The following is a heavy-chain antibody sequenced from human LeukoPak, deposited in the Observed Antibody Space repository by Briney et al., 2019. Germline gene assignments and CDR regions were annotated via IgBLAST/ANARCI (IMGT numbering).Heavy chain of an antibody. D-gene: IGHD2-2*01. CDR2: ISSSSDYI. V-gene: IGHV3-21*04. CDR1: EFTFSSYN. CDR3: AKDRHAPGRYCSSTTCFPFDL. Sequence: GGSLRLSCAASEFTFSSYNMNWVRQAPGKGLEWVSSISSSSDYIYYADSVKGRFTISRDNAKNSLYLQMKSLRAEDTAVYYCAKDRHAPGRYCSSTTCFPFDLWGQGTLVTVSS. J-gene: IGHJ4*02.